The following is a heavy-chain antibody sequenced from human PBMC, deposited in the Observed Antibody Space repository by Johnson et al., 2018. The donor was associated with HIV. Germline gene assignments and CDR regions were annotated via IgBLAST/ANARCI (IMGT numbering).Heavy chain of an antibody. CDR1: GFTFNSYG. CDR2: ISYDGSNK. D-gene: IGHD3-16*01. J-gene: IGHJ3*02. V-gene: IGHV3-30*19. CDR3: ARGRGALDI. Sequence: VQLVESGGGVVQPGRSLRLSCAASGFTFNSYGMHWVRQAPGKGLEWVAVISYDGSNKYYADSVKGRFTISRDNSNNSLYVQMNSLRAEDTAVYYCARGRGALDIWGQGTMVTVSS.